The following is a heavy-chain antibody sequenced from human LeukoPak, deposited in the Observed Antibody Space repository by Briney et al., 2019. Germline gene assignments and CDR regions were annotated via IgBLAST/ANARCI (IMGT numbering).Heavy chain of an antibody. J-gene: IGHJ6*03. D-gene: IGHD1-26*01. V-gene: IGHV3-11*01. CDR2: ISNSGSTI. CDR3: ARYGRGWHPRRSNSYYYYRDV. CDR1: GVTFSDYY. Sequence: GGSLRLSCAASGVTFSDYYMSWIRQAPGKGLEWVSYISNSGSTIYYADSVKGRFTISRDSPKNSLYLQMNSLRAEDTAVYYCARYGRGWHPRRSNSYYYYRDVWGKGTTVTVSS.